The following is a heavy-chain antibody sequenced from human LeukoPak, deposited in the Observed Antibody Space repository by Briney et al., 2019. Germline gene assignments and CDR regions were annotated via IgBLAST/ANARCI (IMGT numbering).Heavy chain of an antibody. CDR1: GYTFTSYG. CDR3: ARLIVGATADY. CDR2: ISAYNGNT. Sequence: ASVNVSCKASGYTFTSYGISWVRQAPAQGLEWMGWISAYNGNTNYAQKLQGRVTMTTDTSTSTAYMELRSLRSDDTAVYYCARLIVGATADYWGQGTLVTVSS. J-gene: IGHJ4*02. D-gene: IGHD1-26*01. V-gene: IGHV1-18*01.